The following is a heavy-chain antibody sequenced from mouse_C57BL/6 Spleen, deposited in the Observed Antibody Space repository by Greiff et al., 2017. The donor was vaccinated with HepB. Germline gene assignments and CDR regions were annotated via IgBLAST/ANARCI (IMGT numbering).Heavy chain of an antibody. CDR1: GYAFSSSW. V-gene: IGHV1-82*01. J-gene: IGHJ3*01. Sequence: QVQLKESGPELVKPGASVKISCKASGYAFSSSWMNWVKQRPGKGLGWIGRIYPGDGDTNYNGKFKGKATLTADKSSSTAYMQLSSLTSEDSAVYFCARAIYDGYYVAYWGQGTLVTVSA. D-gene: IGHD2-3*01. CDR2: IYPGDGDT. CDR3: ARAIYDGYYVAY.